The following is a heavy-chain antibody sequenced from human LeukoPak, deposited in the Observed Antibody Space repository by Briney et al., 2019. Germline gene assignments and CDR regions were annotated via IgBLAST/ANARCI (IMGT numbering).Heavy chain of an antibody. CDR3: ARGHVSGGGLYYFNS. CDR2: MNPNNGKT. D-gene: IGHD2-8*02. J-gene: IGHJ4*02. CDR1: GYIFTSLD. V-gene: IGHV1-8*03. Sequence: ASVKVSCKASGYIFTSLDINWVRQAPGQGPEWMGWMNPNNGKTAYAQKFQGRVTITRNTAITTAYMELSSLRSDDTAVYYCARGHVSGGGLYYFNSWGQGTLVTVSS.